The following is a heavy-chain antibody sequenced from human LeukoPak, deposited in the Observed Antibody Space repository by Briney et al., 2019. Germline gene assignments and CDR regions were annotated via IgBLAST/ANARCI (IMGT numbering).Heavy chain of an antibody. CDR2: ISYDGSNK. CDR3: AKILGDGYSAFDI. V-gene: IGHV3-30*18. Sequence: PGRSLRLSCAASGFTFSSYGMHWLRQAPGKGLEWVAVISYDGSNKYYADSVKGRFTISRDNSKNTLYLQMNSLRAEDTAVYYCAKILGDGYSAFDIWGQGTMVTVSS. D-gene: IGHD5-24*01. CDR1: GFTFSSYG. J-gene: IGHJ3*02.